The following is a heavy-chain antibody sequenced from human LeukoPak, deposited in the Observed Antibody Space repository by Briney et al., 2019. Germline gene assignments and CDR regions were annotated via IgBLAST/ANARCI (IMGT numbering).Heavy chain of an antibody. V-gene: IGHV3-48*01. CDR3: ARDYKYAFDN. J-gene: IGHJ4*02. D-gene: IGHD5-24*01. CDR2: IGSDSDNT. CDR1: GFTFSDYS. Sequence: GGSLRLSCAASGFTFSDYSMNWVRQAPGKGLEWISYIGSDSDNTNYADSVKGRFTISGDKAKNSLYLQMSSLRVEDTAVYYCARDYKYAFDNWGQGTLVTVSS.